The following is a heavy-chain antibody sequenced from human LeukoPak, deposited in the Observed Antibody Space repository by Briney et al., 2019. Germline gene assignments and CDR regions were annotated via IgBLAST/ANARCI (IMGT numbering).Heavy chain of an antibody. J-gene: IGHJ6*02. Sequence: SQTLSLTCTVSGGSISSSSYYWGWIRQPPGKGMEWIGSIYYSGSTYYNPSLKSRVTISVDTSKNQFSLKLSSVTAADTAVYYCARRNYYDSSGWYYYYYYYGMDVWGQGTTVTVSS. V-gene: IGHV4-39*01. CDR1: GGSISSSSYY. CDR2: IYYSGST. D-gene: IGHD3-22*01. CDR3: ARRNYYDSSGWYYYYYYYGMDV.